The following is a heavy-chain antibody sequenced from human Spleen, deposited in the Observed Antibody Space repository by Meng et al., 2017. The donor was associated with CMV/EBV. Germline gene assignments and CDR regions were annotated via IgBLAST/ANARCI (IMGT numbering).Heavy chain of an antibody. Sequence: LSLTCAATGFTFSSYAMSWVRQAPGKGLEWVSVIYIGGTTYYADSVKGRFTISRDNSKNTLSLEMNILRAEDTAVYYCARMTRSAWYFDLWGRGTLVTVSS. CDR3: ARMTRSAWYFDL. CDR1: GFTFSSYA. V-gene: IGHV3-23*03. CDR2: IYIGGTT. D-gene: IGHD4-11*01. J-gene: IGHJ2*01.